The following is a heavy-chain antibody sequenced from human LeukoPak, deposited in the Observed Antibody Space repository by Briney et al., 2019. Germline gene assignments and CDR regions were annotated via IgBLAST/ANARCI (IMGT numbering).Heavy chain of an antibody. Sequence: GGTLRLLCAASGFTFSDYYMNWVRQAPGKGLEWVSYISSSGSTIYYADSVKGRFTISRDNAKNSLYLQMNSQRAEDTAVYYCARDWSSGSPGVGYWGQGTLVTVSS. D-gene: IGHD1-26*01. J-gene: IGHJ4*02. CDR1: GFTFSDYY. V-gene: IGHV3-11*04. CDR3: ARDWSSGSPGVGY. CDR2: ISSSGSTI.